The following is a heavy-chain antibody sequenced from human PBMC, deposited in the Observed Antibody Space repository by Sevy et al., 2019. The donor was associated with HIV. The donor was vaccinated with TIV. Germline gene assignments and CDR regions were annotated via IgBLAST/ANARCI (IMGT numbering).Heavy chain of an antibody. CDR2: IYYSGFT. J-gene: IGHJ4*02. CDR3: ARGIVAYYFDY. V-gene: IGHV4-59*01. CDR1: GDSISNYY. Sequence: SETLSLTCTVSGDSISNYYWSWIRQPPGKGLEWIGYIYYSGFTNYNPSLKSRVTISVDTSKNQFSLKLSSATAADTAVYYCARGIVAYYFDYWGQGTLVTVSS. D-gene: IGHD5-12*01.